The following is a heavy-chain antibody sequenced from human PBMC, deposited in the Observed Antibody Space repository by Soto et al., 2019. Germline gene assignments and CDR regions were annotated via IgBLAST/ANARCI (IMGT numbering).Heavy chain of an antibody. Sequence: LRLSCAASGFTFNTYGMNWVRHAPGRGLEWVAVIWYDGGTKYYADSAKGRFTVSRDNSRKTLYLQMNSLRVEDTAVYYCARIACTGNNFHSYAYYG. V-gene: IGHV3-33*01. CDR1: GFTFNTYG. D-gene: IGHD2-8*02. CDR2: IWYDGGTK. J-gene: IGHJ6*01. CDR3: ARIACTGNNFHSYAYYG.